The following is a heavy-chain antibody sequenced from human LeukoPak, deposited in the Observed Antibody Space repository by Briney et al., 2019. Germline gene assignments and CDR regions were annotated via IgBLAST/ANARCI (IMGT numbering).Heavy chain of an antibody. D-gene: IGHD2-2*01. V-gene: IGHV1-69*04. Sequence: ASVKVSCKASGGTFSSYAISWVRQAPGQGLEWMGRIIPILGIANYAQKFQGRVTITADKSTSTAHMELSSLRSEDTAVYYCASQCSSTSCTHGPWGQGTLVTVSS. CDR2: IIPILGIA. CDR1: GGTFSSYA. J-gene: IGHJ5*02. CDR3: ASQCSSTSCTHGP.